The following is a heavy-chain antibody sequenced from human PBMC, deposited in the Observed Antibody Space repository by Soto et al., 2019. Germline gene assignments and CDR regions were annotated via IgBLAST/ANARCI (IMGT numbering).Heavy chain of an antibody. D-gene: IGHD3-10*01. CDR1: GFSVGTYS. CDR3: SKWSGFGDA. CDR2: ISDNGVHT. J-gene: IGHJ5*02. Sequence: GGSLRLSCAASGFSVGTYSMTWVRQAPGKGLEWVSGISDNGVHTWYADSVKGRFTVSRDNSKNTLFPQMNSLRAEDTAVYFCSKWSGFGDAWGQGTLVTVSS. V-gene: IGHV3-23*01.